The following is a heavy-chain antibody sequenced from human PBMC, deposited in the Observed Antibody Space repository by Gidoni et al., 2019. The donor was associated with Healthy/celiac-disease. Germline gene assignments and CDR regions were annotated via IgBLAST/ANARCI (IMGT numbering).Heavy chain of an antibody. CDR2: INHSGST. J-gene: IGHJ3*02. Sequence: QVQLQQWGAGLLKPSETLSLTCAVYGGSFSGYYWSWIRQPPGKGLEWIGEINHSGSTNYNPSLKSRVTISVDTSKNRFSLKLSSVTAADTAVYYCARRKVFKFGRPRDAFDIWGQGTMVTVSS. V-gene: IGHV4-34*01. D-gene: IGHD3-10*01. CDR3: ARRKVFKFGRPRDAFDI. CDR1: GGSFSGYY.